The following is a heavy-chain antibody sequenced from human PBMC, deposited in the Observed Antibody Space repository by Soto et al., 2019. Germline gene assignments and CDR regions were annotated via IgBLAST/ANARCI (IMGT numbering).Heavy chain of an antibody. Sequence: SETLPLTCTVSGGSISSYYWSWIRQPTGKGLEWIGYIYYSGSTNYNPSLKSRVTISVDTSKNQFSLKLSSVTAADTAVYYCARDPGIDYYYYGMDVWGQGTTVTVSS. CDR2: IYYSGST. V-gene: IGHV4-59*01. CDR3: ARDPGIDYYYYGMDV. CDR1: GGSISSYY. J-gene: IGHJ6*02.